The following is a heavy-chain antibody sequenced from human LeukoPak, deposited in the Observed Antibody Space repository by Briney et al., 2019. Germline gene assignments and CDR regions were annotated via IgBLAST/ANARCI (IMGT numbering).Heavy chain of an antibody. V-gene: IGHV3-30*18. Sequence: PGGSLRLSCAASGFTFSSYGMHWVRQAPGKGLEWVAAISYDGSNEYYADSVKGRFTISRDNSKNTLYLQMNSLRADDTAVYYCAKHAAAGNWFDPWGQGTLVTVSS. D-gene: IGHD6-13*01. CDR2: ISYDGSNE. CDR1: GFTFSSYG. CDR3: AKHAAAGNWFDP. J-gene: IGHJ5*02.